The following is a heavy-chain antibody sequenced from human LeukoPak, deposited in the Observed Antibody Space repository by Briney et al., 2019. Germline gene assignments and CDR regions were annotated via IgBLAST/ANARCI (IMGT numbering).Heavy chain of an antibody. CDR1: GYTFTGYY. CDR2: INPNSGGT. CDR3: ARTWVTTVTYAGGAFDI. V-gene: IGHV1-2*02. J-gene: IGHJ3*02. Sequence: GASVKVSCKASGYTFTGYYMHWVRQAPGQGLEWMGWINPNSGGTNYAQKFQGRVTMTRDTSISTAYMELSRLRSDDTAVYYCARTWVTTVTYAGGAFDIWGQGTMVTVSS. D-gene: IGHD4-17*01.